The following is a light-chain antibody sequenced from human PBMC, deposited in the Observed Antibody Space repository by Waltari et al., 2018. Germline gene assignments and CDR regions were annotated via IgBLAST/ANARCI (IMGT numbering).Light chain of an antibody. Sequence: QTVVTQEPSFSVSPGGTVTLTCGLSSGSVSTSHYPSWSQQTPGQAPRTLTYSTFTRSPGVPVRFSCSIVGNKASLTITGAQADDESEFYCALYLGSGIWVFGGGTRLTVL. CDR3: ALYLGSGIWV. CDR2: STF. CDR1: SGSVSTSHY. V-gene: IGLV8-61*01. J-gene: IGLJ3*02.